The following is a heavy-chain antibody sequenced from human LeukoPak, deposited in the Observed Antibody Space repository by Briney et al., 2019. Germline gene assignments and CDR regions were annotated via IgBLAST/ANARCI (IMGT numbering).Heavy chain of an antibody. V-gene: IGHV3-23*01. Sequence: GGSLRLSCAASGFTFSTYAMNWVRQAPGKGLEWVSVISGSGGSTYYADSVKGRFTISRDNAKNTLFLQMNSLRAEDTAVYYCARGGVSRPTLYDYWGQGTLVTVSS. CDR3: ARGGVSRPTLYDY. CDR1: GFTFSTYA. J-gene: IGHJ4*02. D-gene: IGHD2-15*01. CDR2: ISGSGGST.